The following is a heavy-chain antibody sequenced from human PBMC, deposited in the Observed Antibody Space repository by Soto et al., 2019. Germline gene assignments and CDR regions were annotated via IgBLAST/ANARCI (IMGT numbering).Heavy chain of an antibody. CDR1: GYTFTSYY. J-gene: IGHJ5*02. CDR3: ATLMIAISWFDP. V-gene: IGHV1-46*01. Sequence: GASVKVSCKAPGYTFTSYYMHWVRQAPGQGLEWMGIINPSGGSTSYAQKFQVRVTMTRDTSTSTVYMELSSLRSEDTAVYYCATLMIAISWFDPWGQGTLVTVSS. D-gene: IGHD3-22*01. CDR2: INPSGGST.